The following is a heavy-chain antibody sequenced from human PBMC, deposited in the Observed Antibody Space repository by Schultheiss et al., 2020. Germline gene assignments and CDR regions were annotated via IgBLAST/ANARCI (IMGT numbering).Heavy chain of an antibody. D-gene: IGHD2-21*02. Sequence: ASVKVSCKASGSSFTNYAIHWVRQAPGQRLEWMGWINAGNGNRKYSQKFQGRVTMTTDTSTSTAYMELRSLRSDDTAVYYCARDKFRGTVTAFDYWGQGTLVTFSS. J-gene: IGHJ4*02. CDR3: ARDKFRGTVTAFDY. CDR2: INAGNGNR. CDR1: GSSFTNYA. V-gene: IGHV1-3*01.